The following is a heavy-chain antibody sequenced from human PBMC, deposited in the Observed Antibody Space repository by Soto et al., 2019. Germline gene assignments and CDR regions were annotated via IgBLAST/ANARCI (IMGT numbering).Heavy chain of an antibody. D-gene: IGHD2-21*01. CDR1: GFIFGNFN. CDR2: IDISSGTI. V-gene: IGHV3-48*02. CDR3: VRDGLRVYDMDV. Sequence: EVQLVESGGGSVQPGGSLRLSCIASGFIFGNFNMDWVRQAPGRGLEWVSYIDISSGTIHYADSVKGRFTISRDNGKNSLYLQMNSLRDEDTAVYYCVRDGLRVYDMDVWGQGTTVAVSS. J-gene: IGHJ6*02.